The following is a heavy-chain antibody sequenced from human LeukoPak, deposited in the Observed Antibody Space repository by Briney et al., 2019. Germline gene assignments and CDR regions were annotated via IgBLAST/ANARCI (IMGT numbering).Heavy chain of an antibody. V-gene: IGHV3-23*01. CDR3: AKEQAYCGGDCYSPPHDAFDI. CDR1: GFTFSSYA. D-gene: IGHD2-21*01. Sequence: GGSLRLSCAASGFTFSSYAMSWVRQAPGKGLEWVSAISGSGGSTYYADSVKGRFTISRDNSKNTLYLQMNSLRAEDTAVYYCAKEQAYCGGDCYSPPHDAFDIWGQGTMVTVSS. J-gene: IGHJ3*02. CDR2: ISGSGGST.